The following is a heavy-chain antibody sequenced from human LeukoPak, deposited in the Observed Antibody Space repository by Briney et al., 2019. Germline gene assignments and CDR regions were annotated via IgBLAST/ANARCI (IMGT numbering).Heavy chain of an antibody. Sequence: SETLSLTCTVSGGSISSGSYYWSWIRQPAGKGLEWIGRIYTSGSTNYNPSLKSRVTISVDTSKNQFSLKLSSVTAADTAVYYCVRDRTKYCSSTSCPLDYWGQGTLVTVSS. CDR2: IYTSGST. D-gene: IGHD2-2*01. CDR3: VRDRTKYCSSTSCPLDY. V-gene: IGHV4-61*02. CDR1: GGSISSGSYY. J-gene: IGHJ4*02.